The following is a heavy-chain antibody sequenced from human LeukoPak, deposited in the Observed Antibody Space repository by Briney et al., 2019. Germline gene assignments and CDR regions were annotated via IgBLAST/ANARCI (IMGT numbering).Heavy chain of an antibody. CDR3: VSGFLQWLY. CDR2: ISPDGSNM. Sequence: SGGSLRLSCAASGFSFSSYWMSWVRQAPGKGLEWVANISPDGSNMLYVDPVKGRFTISRDNAKNSLYLQMNNLRAEDTAVYFCVSGFLQWLYWGQGTLVTVSS. D-gene: IGHD3-3*01. V-gene: IGHV3-7*01. J-gene: IGHJ4*02. CDR1: GFSFSSYW.